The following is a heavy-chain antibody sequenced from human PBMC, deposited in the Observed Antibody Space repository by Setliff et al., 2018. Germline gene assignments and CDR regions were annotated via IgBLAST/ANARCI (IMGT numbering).Heavy chain of an antibody. V-gene: IGHV4-61*09. CDR3: ARSPSSGAYWNPRPFYSDY. Sequence: PSETLSLTCSVSGASITSGGFYWTWIRQPAGKGLEWIGHISPCGSTTYNPSVKSRVTISLDTSKNHFSLKLDSVTAADTALYYCARSPSSGAYWNPRPFYSDYWARGTLVTVSS. CDR2: ISPCGST. J-gene: IGHJ4*02. D-gene: IGHD1-26*01. CDR1: GASITSGGFY.